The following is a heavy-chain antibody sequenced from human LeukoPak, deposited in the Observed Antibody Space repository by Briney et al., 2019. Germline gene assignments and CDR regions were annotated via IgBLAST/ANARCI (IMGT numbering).Heavy chain of an antibody. Sequence: SETLSLTCTVSGGSISSYYWSWIRQPPGKGLEWIGYIYYSGSTNYNPSLKSRVTISVDTSKNQFSLKLSSVTAADTAVYYCARTAAIAAAGFDYWGQGTLVTVSS. CDR2: IYYSGST. D-gene: IGHD6-13*01. V-gene: IGHV4-59*01. J-gene: IGHJ4*02. CDR1: GGSISSYY. CDR3: ARTAAIAAAGFDY.